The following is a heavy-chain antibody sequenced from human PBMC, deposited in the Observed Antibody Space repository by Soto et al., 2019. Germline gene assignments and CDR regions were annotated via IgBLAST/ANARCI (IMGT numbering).Heavy chain of an antibody. CDR1: GGSISSGGYS. CDR2: IYHSGST. J-gene: IGHJ4*02. CDR3: AAGGGLPRYS. V-gene: IGHV4-30-2*01. D-gene: IGHD5-12*01. Sequence: QLQLQESGSGLVKPSQTLSLTCAVSGGSISSGGYSWSWIRQPPGKGMEWNGYIYHSGSTYYSQSLTSRVPLSVDRSKTQSSLKLGSVTAADTAVYYCAAGGGLPRYSWGQGTLVTVSS.